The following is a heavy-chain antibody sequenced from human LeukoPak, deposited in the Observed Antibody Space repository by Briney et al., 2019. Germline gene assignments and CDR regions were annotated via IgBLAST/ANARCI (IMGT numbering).Heavy chain of an antibody. Sequence: GGSLRLSCAASGFTFSSYWMSWVRQAPGKGLEWVANIKQDGSEKYYVDSVKGRFTISRDNAKKSLYLQINSLRAGDTAVYYCARDRTTIFGVVLDYWGQGTLVTVSS. CDR2: IKQDGSEK. CDR1: GFTFSSYW. D-gene: IGHD3-3*01. CDR3: ARDRTTIFGVVLDY. V-gene: IGHV3-7*01. J-gene: IGHJ4*02.